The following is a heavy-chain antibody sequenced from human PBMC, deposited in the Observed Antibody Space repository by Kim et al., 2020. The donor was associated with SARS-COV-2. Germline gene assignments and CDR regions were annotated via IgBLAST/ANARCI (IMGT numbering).Heavy chain of an antibody. CDR2: INHSGST. Sequence: SETLSLTCAVYGGSFSGYYWSWIRQPPGKGLEWIGEINHSGSTNYNPSLKSRVTISVDTSKNQFSLKLSSVTAADTAVYYCARGKGYRAIVVVSPQHYYYMDVWGKGTTVTVSS. J-gene: IGHJ6*03. D-gene: IGHD2-2*01. V-gene: IGHV4-34*01. CDR1: GGSFSGYY. CDR3: ARGKGYRAIVVVSPQHYYYMDV.